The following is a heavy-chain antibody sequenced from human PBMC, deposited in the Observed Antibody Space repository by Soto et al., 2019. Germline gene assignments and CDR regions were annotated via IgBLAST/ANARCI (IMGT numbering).Heavy chain of an antibody. D-gene: IGHD3-10*01. V-gene: IGHV3-48*04. CDR3: ARVRNYYGSGSYFDY. J-gene: IGHJ4*02. CDR1: GFTFSSYS. Sequence: GGSLRLSCAASGFTFSSYSMNWVRQAPGKGLEWVSYISSSSTIYYADSVKGRFAISRDNAKNSLYLQMNSLRAEDTAVYYCARVRNYYGSGSYFDYWGQGTLVTVSS. CDR2: ISSSSTI.